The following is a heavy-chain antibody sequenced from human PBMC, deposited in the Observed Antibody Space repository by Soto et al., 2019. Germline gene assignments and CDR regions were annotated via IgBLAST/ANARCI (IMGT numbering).Heavy chain of an antibody. CDR3: ARVLMKRGPPSGEHSSGWLTNWFDP. J-gene: IGHJ5*02. D-gene: IGHD6-19*01. CDR2: IYYSGST. CDR1: GGSISSYY. Sequence: ASETLSLTCTVSGGSISSYYWSWIRQPPGKGLEWIGYIYYSGSTNYNPSLKSRVTISVDTSKNQFSLKLSSVTAADTAVYYCARVLMKRGPPSGEHSSGWLTNWFDPWGQGTLVTVSS. V-gene: IGHV4-59*01.